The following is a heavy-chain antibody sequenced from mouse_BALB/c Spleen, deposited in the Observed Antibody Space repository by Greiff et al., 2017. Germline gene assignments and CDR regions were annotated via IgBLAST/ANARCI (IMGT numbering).Heavy chain of an antibody. CDR3: ASQLLRLRGVPYYFDY. D-gene: IGHD1-2*01. V-gene: IGHV2-6-7*01. J-gene: IGHJ2*01. CDR1: GFSLTGYG. CDR2: IWGDGST. Sequence: QVQLQQSGPGLVAPSQSLSITCTVSGFSLTGYGVNWVRQPPGKGLEWLGMIWGDGSTDYNSALKSRLSISKDNSKSQVFLKMNSLQTDDTARYYCASQLLRLRGVPYYFDYWGQGTTLTVSS.